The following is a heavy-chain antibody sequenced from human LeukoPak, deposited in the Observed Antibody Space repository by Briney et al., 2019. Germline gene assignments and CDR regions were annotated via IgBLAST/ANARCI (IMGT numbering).Heavy chain of an antibody. V-gene: IGHV3-21*01. CDR2: ISSSSYI. Sequence: GGSLRLSCAASGFTFSSYSMNWVRQAPGKGLEWVSSISSSSYIYYADSVKGRFTISRDNAKNSLYLQMNSLRAEDTAVYYCARDNTDNYYDSSGFDYWGQGTLVTVSS. CDR3: ARDNTDNYYDSSGFDY. J-gene: IGHJ4*02. D-gene: IGHD3-22*01. CDR1: GFTFSSYS.